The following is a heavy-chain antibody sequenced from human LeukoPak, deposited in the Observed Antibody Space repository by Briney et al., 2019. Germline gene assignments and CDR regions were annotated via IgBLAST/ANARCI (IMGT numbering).Heavy chain of an antibody. J-gene: IGHJ6*02. CDR1: GGSISSGGYY. Sequence: PSQTLSLTCTVSGGSISSGGYYWSWIRQHPGKGLEWIGYIYYSGSTYYNPSLKSRVTLSVDTSKNQFSLRLTSVTAADTAVYYCARLRHSSGYQNNYYYGMDVWGQGTTVTVSS. CDR2: IYYSGST. CDR3: ARLRHSSGYQNNYYYGMDV. D-gene: IGHD3-22*01. V-gene: IGHV4-31*03.